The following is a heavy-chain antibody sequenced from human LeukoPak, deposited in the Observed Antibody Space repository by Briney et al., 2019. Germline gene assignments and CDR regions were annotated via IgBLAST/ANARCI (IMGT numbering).Heavy chain of an antibody. CDR1: GGSINTGSYY. D-gene: IGHD3-22*01. V-gene: IGHV4-30-4*01. Sequence: SQTLSLTCSVSGGSINTGSYYWSWIRQSPGKGLEWIGYIYYSGTTDYNPSLKSRVSIALDTSKNQLSLRLSSVTAADTAIYYCARSNNYYDGSGYSTVLDYWGQGTLVTVSS. J-gene: IGHJ4*02. CDR3: ARSNNYYDGSGYSTVLDY. CDR2: IYYSGTT.